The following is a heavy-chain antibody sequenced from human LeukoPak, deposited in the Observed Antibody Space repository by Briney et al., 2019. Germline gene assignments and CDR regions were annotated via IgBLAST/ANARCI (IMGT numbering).Heavy chain of an antibody. CDR3: ARGGEWLLNSYAFDI. CDR2: ISSNGGST. D-gene: IGHD3-3*01. V-gene: IGHV3-64*01. J-gene: IGHJ3*02. CDR1: GFTFSSYA. Sequence: PGGSLRLSCAASGFTFSSYAMHWVRQAPGKGLEYVSAISSNGGSTYYANSVKGRFTISRDNSKNTLYLQMGSLRAEDMAVYYCARGGEWLLNSYAFDIWGQGTMVTVSS.